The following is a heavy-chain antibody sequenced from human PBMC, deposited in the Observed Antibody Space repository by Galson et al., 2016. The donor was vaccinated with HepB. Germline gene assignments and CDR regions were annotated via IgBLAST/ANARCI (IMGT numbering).Heavy chain of an antibody. CDR2: TSYDQTKK. D-gene: IGHD4-17*01. CDR3: ATDRAYGGYGESLEY. V-gene: IGHV3-30*03. J-gene: IGHJ4*02. CDR1: GFTFSNYG. Sequence: SLRLSCAASGFTFSNYGIHWVRQAPGKGLQWVAFTSYDQTKKFYGDSVKDRFTISRDNSKNTVYLQMNSLRLEDTAMYYCATDRAYGGYGESLEYWGQGTLVTVSS.